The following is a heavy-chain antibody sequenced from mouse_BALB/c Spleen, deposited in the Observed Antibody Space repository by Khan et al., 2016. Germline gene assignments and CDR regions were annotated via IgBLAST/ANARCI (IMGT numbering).Heavy chain of an antibody. Sequence: EVELVESGGGLVKPGGSLKLSCAAPGFTFSDYYMYWVRQTPEKRLEWVATISDGGSYTYYPDSVKGRFTISRDNAKNNLYLQMSSLKSEDTAMYYCARDDRWFAYWGQGTLVTVSA. CDR1: GFTFSDYY. CDR2: ISDGGSYT. CDR3: ARDDRWFAY. D-gene: IGHD2-14*01. V-gene: IGHV5-4*02. J-gene: IGHJ3*01.